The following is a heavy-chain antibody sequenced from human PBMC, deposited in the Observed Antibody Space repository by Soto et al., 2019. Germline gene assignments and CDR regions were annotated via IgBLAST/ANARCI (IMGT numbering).Heavy chain of an antibody. Sequence: SETLSITCTVSGGSISGYYWSWIRQPPGKGLEWIGYIFYSGGTNYNPSLKSRVTISLDTSKNQFSLKLSSVTAADTAVYYCARGHYDSSGHYDAFDIWGQGTMVTVSS. D-gene: IGHD3-22*01. V-gene: IGHV4-59*01. CDR1: GGSISGYY. CDR3: ARGHYDSSGHYDAFDI. CDR2: IFYSGGT. J-gene: IGHJ3*02.